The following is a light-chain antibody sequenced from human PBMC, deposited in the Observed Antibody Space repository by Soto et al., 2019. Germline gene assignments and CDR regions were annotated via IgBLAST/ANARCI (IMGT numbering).Light chain of an antibody. CDR3: HKFSAVPT. J-gene: IGKJ4*01. CDR1: QAIYNY. Sequence: DIQMTQSPSSLSASVGDRVTITCRASQAIYNYLAWYQQKPGNVPTLLISAASTLQSGVPSRFSGSGSGTDFTLTISSLQPEDVATYYCHKFSAVPTFGVGTKVEI. CDR2: AAS. V-gene: IGKV1-27*01.